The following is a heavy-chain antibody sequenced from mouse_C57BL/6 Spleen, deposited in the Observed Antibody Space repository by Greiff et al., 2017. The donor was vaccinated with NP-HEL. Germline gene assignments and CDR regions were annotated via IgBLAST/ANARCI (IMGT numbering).Heavy chain of an antibody. CDR1: GFSFNTYA. CDR3: VREITSFDY. V-gene: IGHV10-1*01. CDR2: IRSKSNNYAT. J-gene: IGHJ2*01. D-gene: IGHD1-1*01. Sequence: EVMLVESGGGLVQPKGSLKLSCAASGFSFNTYAMNWVRQAPGKGLEWVARIRSKSNNYATYYADSVKDRFTISRDDSESMLYLQMNNLKTEDTAMYYCVREITSFDYWGQGTTLTVSS.